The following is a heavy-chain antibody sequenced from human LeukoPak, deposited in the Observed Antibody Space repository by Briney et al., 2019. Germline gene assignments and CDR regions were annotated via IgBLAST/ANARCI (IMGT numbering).Heavy chain of an antibody. D-gene: IGHD3-16*01. Sequence: SETLSLTCTVSGGSISSGSYYWGWIRQPPGKGLEWIGNIHYSGITYYNPSLKSRVTISVDTSKNQFSLKLSSVTAADTAVYYCARSLRRRGYYYYGMDVWGQGTTVTVSS. J-gene: IGHJ6*02. V-gene: IGHV4-39*07. CDR1: GGSISSGSYY. CDR3: ARSLRRRGYYYYGMDV. CDR2: IHYSGIT.